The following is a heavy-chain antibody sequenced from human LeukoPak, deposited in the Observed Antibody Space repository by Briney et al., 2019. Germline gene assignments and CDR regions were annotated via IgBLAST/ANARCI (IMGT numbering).Heavy chain of an antibody. CDR3: AKDTGELLDAFDI. D-gene: IGHD4-23*01. V-gene: IGHV3-23*01. CDR2: ISGSGGST. CDR1: GFTFSSYA. J-gene: IGHJ3*02. Sequence: GGSLRLPCAASGFTFSSYAMSWVRQAPGKGLEWVSAISGSGGSTYYADSVKGRFTISRDNSKNTLYLQMNSLRAEDTAVYYCAKDTGELLDAFDIWGQGTMVTVSS.